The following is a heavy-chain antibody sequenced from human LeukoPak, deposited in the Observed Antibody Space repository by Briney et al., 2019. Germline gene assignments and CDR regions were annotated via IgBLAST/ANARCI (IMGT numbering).Heavy chain of an antibody. CDR3: VKDMSGSNDAFDI. V-gene: IGHV3-7*03. J-gene: IGHJ3*02. D-gene: IGHD1-26*01. Sequence: PGGSLRLSCAASGFTFTTYWMSWVRQAPGKGLEWVANIKQDGTEKYYVDSVKGRFTIARDNAKNSLFLQMNSLRTEDMALYYCVKDMSGSNDAFDIWGQGTMVTVSS. CDR1: GFTFTTYW. CDR2: IKQDGTEK.